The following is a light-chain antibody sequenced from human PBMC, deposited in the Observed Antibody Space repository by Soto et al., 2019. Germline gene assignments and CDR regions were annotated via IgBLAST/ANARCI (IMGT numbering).Light chain of an antibody. CDR3: QQSFSQNT. CDR1: QNIQHY. V-gene: IGKV1-39*01. CDR2: SAS. J-gene: IGKJ2*01. Sequence: DIHLTQSPSSLSASVGDSVTISCRASQNIQHYLHWYQQKPGSGPNLLIYSASSLQNGVPSRFSGSGSGTDFTLTISGLQHDDFATYYCQQSFSQNTFGQGTRVEIQ.